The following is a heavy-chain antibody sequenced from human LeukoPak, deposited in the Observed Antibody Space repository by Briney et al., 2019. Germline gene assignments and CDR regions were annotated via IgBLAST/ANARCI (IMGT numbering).Heavy chain of an antibody. J-gene: IGHJ4*02. D-gene: IGHD3-10*01. CDR2: IIPIFGTA. V-gene: IGHV1-69*06. Sequence: SVNVSFTSSVCTFTIYAISWVRQAPARGLEWMGRIIPIFGTANYAQKFQGRVTITADKSTSTAYMELSSLRSEDTAVYYCARGSRGNFDYWGQGTLVTVSS. CDR3: ARGSRGNFDY. CDR1: VCTFTIYA.